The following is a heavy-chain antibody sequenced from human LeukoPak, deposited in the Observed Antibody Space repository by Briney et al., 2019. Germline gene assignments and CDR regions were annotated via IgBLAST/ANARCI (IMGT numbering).Heavy chain of an antibody. CDR2: ITSSSSYI. CDR1: GFIFSDYY. Sequence: PGGSLRLSCAASGFIFSDYYMNWVRQAPGKGLEWVSSITSSSSYISYADSVKGRFTISRDNAKNSLFLQMNSLRAEDTAVYYCARDPGEGDYWGQGTLVTVSS. D-gene: IGHD4-17*01. CDR3: ARDPGEGDY. V-gene: IGHV3-21*01. J-gene: IGHJ4*02.